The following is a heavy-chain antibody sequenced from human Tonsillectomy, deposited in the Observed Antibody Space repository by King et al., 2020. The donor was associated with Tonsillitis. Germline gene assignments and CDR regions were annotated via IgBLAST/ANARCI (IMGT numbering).Heavy chain of an antibody. CDR3: ARGGIAARWYNWFDP. V-gene: IGHV4-39*01. CDR1: GGSISSSSYY. D-gene: IGHD6-6*01. J-gene: IGHJ5*02. CDR2: NYYSGST. Sequence: QLQESGPGLVKPSETLSLTCTVSGGSISSSSYYWGWIRQPPGKGLEWIGSNYYSGSTYYNPSLKSRVTISVDTSKNQFSLKLSSVTAADTAVYYCARGGIAARWYNWFDPWGQGTLVTVSS.